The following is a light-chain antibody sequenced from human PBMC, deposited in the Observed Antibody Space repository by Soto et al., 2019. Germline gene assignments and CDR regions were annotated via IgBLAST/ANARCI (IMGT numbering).Light chain of an antibody. J-gene: IGLJ2*01. CDR2: STN. CDR1: SSNIGSNT. Sequence: QSVMTQPPSASGTPGQRVTISCSGSSSNIGSNTVNWFQQLPGTAPKLLIYSTNQRPSGVPDRFSGSKSGTSASLAISGLQSEDEAEYYCAAWDDSLIVVFGGGTKLTVL. V-gene: IGLV1-44*01. CDR3: AAWDDSLIVV.